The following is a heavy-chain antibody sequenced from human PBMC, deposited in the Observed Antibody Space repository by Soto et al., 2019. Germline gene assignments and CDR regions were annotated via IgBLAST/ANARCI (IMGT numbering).Heavy chain of an antibody. J-gene: IGHJ6*02. CDR1: GFTFSSYA. V-gene: IGHV3-23*01. Sequence: HPGGSVRLSCAASGFTFSSYAMSWVRQAPGEGLEWVSTISGSGGSTYYADSVKGRFSISRDNSNNTLYLQMNSLRAEDTAVYYCAKGYSSSSGFYYYGMDVWGQGTTVTVS. CDR3: AKGYSSSSGFYYYGMDV. D-gene: IGHD6-6*01. CDR2: ISGSGGST.